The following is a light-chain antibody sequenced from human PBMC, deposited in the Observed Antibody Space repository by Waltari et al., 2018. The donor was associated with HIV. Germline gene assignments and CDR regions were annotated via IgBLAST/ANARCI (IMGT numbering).Light chain of an antibody. Sequence: QSALTQPASVSGSFGQSITISCTGTSRDVGSYTLVSWYQYHPGKAPNLIIYEVSKRPSGVSNRFSGSKSGHTASLTVSGLQAEDEAHYYCCSYARSGIPFGGGTKLTVL. V-gene: IGLV2-23*02. CDR1: SRDVGSYTL. CDR3: CSYARSGIP. CDR2: EVS. J-gene: IGLJ2*01.